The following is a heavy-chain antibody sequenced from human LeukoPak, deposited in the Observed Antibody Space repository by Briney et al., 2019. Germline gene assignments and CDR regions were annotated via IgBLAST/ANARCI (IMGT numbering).Heavy chain of an antibody. J-gene: IGHJ5*02. Sequence: SETLSLTCTVSGGSISSSSYYWAWLRQPPGTGLEWMGSIYYRGSTYYNPSLKSRVTISVDTSKNQFSLKLSSVTAADTAVYYCAREPQVAWFDPWGQGTLVTVSS. CDR1: GGSISSSSYY. V-gene: IGHV4-39*07. CDR3: AREPQVAWFDP. CDR2: IYYRGST.